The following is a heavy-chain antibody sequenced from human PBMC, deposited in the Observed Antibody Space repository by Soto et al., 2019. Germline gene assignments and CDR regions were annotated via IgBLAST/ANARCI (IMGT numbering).Heavy chain of an antibody. Sequence: PSETLSLTCTVSGGSISSSSYYWGWIRQPPGKGLEWIGSIYYSGSTYYNPSLKSRVTISVDTSKNQFSLKLSSVTAADTALYYCARGMTPPGAPAWYYFDSWGQGTLVTVSS. J-gene: IGHJ4*02. V-gene: IGHV4-39*07. CDR3: ARGMTPPGAPAWYYFDS. CDR1: GGSISSSSYY. D-gene: IGHD2-8*02. CDR2: IYYSGST.